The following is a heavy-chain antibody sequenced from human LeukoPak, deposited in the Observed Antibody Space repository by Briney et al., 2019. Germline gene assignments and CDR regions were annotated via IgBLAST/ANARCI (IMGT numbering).Heavy chain of an antibody. J-gene: IGHJ3*02. CDR3: ARDHYYDSSGYYYEGAFDI. V-gene: IGHV1-69*01. CDR1: GGTFSSYA. Sequence: SVKVSCKASGGTFSSYAISWVRQAPGQGLEWMGGIIPIFGTANYAQKFQGRVTIAADESTSTAYMELSSLRSEDTAVYYCARDHYYDSSGYYYEGAFDIWGQGTMVAVSS. D-gene: IGHD3-22*01. CDR2: IIPIFGTA.